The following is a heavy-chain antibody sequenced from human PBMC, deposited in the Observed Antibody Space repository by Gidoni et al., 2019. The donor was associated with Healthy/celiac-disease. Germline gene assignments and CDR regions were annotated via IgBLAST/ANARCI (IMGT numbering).Heavy chain of an antibody. CDR1: GFPFSSYS. CDR2: ISSSSSYI. D-gene: IGHD2-15*01. V-gene: IGHV3-21*01. J-gene: IGHJ4*02. CDR3: ARGPDCSGGSCYSPDY. Sequence: EVQLVESGGGLVKPGGSVRRSCAASGFPFSSYSMNWVRQAPGKGLEWVSSISSSSSYIYYADSVKGRFTISRDNAKNSLYLQMNSLRAEDTAVYYCARGPDCSGGSCYSPDYWGQGTLVTVSS.